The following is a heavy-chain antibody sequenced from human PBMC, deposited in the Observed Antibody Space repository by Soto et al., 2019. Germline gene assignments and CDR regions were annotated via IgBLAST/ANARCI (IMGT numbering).Heavy chain of an antibody. CDR1: GGTFSRYG. D-gene: IGHD3-22*01. CDR2: IIPMFAKA. Sequence: GASVKVSCKASGGTFSRYGISWVRQAPGQGLEWMGGIIPMFAKANYAQKFQGRVTITADESTGTAYMELRSLRFEDTAVYYCTRDGTLYDSSAYYYLYWGQGTLVTVSS. CDR3: TRDGTLYDSSAYYYLY. J-gene: IGHJ4*02. V-gene: IGHV1-69*13.